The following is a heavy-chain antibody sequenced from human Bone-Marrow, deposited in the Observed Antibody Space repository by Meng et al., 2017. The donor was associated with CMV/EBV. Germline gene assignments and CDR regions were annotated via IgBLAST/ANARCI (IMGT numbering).Heavy chain of an antibody. D-gene: IGHD4-23*01. V-gene: IGHV3-23*01. Sequence: GESLKISWSASGFTFSSHAMSWVRQVPGKGLEWVSAISASGGDTYYADSVKGRFIISRDNSKNTLYLQMNSLRAEDTAVYYCAREFVNYGGNSFDYWGQGTLVTVSS. CDR2: ISASGGDT. CDR1: GFTFSSHA. CDR3: AREFVNYGGNSFDY. J-gene: IGHJ4*02.